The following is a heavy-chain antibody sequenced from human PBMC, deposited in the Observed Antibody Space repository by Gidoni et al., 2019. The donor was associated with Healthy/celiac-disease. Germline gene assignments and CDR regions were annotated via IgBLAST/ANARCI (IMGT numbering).Heavy chain of an antibody. CDR2: IRSKAYGGTT. J-gene: IGHJ4*02. Sequence: EVQLVESGGGLVKPGRSLRLSCTPSVFTFADYAMSWFRPAPGKGLEWVGFIRSKAYGGTTEYAASVKGRFTISRDDSKSIAYLQMNSLKTEDTAVYYCTREGSYYGSGSYYNSDYWGQGTLVTVSS. CDR1: VFTFADYA. D-gene: IGHD3-10*01. V-gene: IGHV3-49*05. CDR3: TREGSYYGSGSYYNSDY.